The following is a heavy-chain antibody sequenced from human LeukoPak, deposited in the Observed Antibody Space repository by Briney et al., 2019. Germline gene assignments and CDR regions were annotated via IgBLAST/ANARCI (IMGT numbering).Heavy chain of an antibody. CDR2: IVVGSGKT. Sequence: AAAVTVSCMASGFTFTSSAMQWVRQARGRRLEWIGWIVVGSGKTNYAQKFKERVTITRDMSTSTAYMELSSLRSEDTAVYYCAAGQWELPEGYYMDVWGKGTTVTVSS. J-gene: IGHJ6*03. CDR1: GFTFTSSA. D-gene: IGHD1-26*01. CDR3: AAGQWELPEGYYMDV. V-gene: IGHV1-58*02.